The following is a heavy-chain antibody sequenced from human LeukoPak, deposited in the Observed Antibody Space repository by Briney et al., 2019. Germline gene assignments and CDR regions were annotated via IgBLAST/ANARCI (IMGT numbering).Heavy chain of an antibody. CDR3: ATAVDTAMVYHY. D-gene: IGHD5-18*01. J-gene: IGHJ4*02. CDR1: GYSISSGYY. CDR2: IYHSGST. Sequence: SETLSLTCTVSGYSISSGYYWGWIRQPPGKGLEWIGSIYHSGSTYYNPSLKSRVTISVDTSKNQFSLKLSSVTAADTAVYYCATAVDTAMVYHYWGQGTLVTVSS. V-gene: IGHV4-38-2*02.